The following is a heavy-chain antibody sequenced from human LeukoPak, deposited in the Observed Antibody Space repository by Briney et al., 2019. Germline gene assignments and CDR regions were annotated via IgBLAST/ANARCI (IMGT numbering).Heavy chain of an antibody. D-gene: IGHD3-10*01. CDR3: ARDGVQILLWFGELSTSGPSSLPFDY. CDR2: IYHSGST. J-gene: IGHJ4*02. V-gene: IGHV4-38-2*02. Sequence: SETLSLTCTASGYSISSGYYWGWIRQPPGKGLEWIGSIYHSGSTYYNPSLKSRVTISVDTSKNQFSLKLSSVTAADTAVYYCARDGVQILLWFGELSTSGPSSLPFDYWGQGTLVTVSS. CDR1: GYSISSGYY.